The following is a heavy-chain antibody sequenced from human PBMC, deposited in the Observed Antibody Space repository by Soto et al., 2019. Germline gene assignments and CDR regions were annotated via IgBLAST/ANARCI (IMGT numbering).Heavy chain of an antibody. D-gene: IGHD2-2*01. CDR2: MYNTGST. V-gene: IGHV4-59*13. CDR1: GGSISGYY. J-gene: IGHJ6*02. CDR3: ARVSSDIVLVPDAIHMDV. Sequence: PSETLSLTCTVSGGSISGYYWSWIRQPPGKGLEWIGYMYNTGSTVYNPSFKSRVTISVDTSKNQFSLKLSSVTAADTAVYYCARVSSDIVLVPDAIHMDVWGQGTTVTVSS.